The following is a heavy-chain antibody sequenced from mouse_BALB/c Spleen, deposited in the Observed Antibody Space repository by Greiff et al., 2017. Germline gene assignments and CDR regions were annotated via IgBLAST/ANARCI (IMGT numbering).Heavy chain of an antibody. CDR1: GYSITSDYA. Sequence: EVKLQESGPGLVKPSQSLSLTCTVTGYSITSDYAWNWIRQFPGNKLEWMGYISYSGSTSYNPSLKSRISITRDTSKNQFFLQLNSVTTEDTATYYCARSLYDYDGYYAMDYWGQGTSVTVSS. CDR3: ARSLYDYDGYYAMDY. D-gene: IGHD2-4*01. J-gene: IGHJ4*01. V-gene: IGHV3-2*02. CDR2: ISYSGST.